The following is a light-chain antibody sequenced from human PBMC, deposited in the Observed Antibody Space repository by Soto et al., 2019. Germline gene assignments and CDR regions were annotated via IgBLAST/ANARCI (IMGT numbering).Light chain of an antibody. CDR1: QGISNY. V-gene: IGKV1-27*01. CDR3: QKYNSAPWT. J-gene: IGKJ1*01. Sequence: RITHSPASLSASVGERVTITCRASQGISNYLAWYQQKPGKVPKLLIDAASTLQSGVPSRFSSSGSGTDFTLTISSLQPEDVATYYCQKYNSAPWTFGQGTKGDNK. CDR2: AAS.